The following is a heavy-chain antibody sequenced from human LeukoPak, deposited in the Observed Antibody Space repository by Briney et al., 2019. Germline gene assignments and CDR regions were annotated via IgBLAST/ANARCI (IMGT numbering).Heavy chain of an antibody. Sequence: GGSLRLSCAASGFTFSSYWMHWVRQAPGKGLVWVSRINSDGSSTSYADSVKGRFTISRDNAKNTLYLQMNSLRAEDTAVYYCASHIASDYYYYYMDVWGKGTTVTVSS. CDR3: ASHIASDYYYYYMDV. CDR1: GFTFSSYW. J-gene: IGHJ6*03. V-gene: IGHV3-74*01. D-gene: IGHD6-13*01. CDR2: INSDGSST.